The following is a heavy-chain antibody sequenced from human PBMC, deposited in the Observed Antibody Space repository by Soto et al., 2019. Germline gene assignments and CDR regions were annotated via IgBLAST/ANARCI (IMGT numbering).Heavy chain of an antibody. Sequence: EVQLVESGGGLVQPGGSLRLSCAASGFSFSSYWIHWVRQAPGKGLVWVSRIKTDGSSTDYADSVKGRVTISRDNAKNTLYLQMNSLSAEDTAVYYCAKREGNTYGLFHWGQGTLVTVSS. V-gene: IGHV3-74*01. CDR2: IKTDGSST. CDR1: GFSFSSYW. D-gene: IGHD5-18*01. CDR3: AKREGNTYGLFH. J-gene: IGHJ4*02.